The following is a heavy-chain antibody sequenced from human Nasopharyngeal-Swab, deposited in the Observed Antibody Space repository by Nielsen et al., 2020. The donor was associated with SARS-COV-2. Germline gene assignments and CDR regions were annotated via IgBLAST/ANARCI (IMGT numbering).Heavy chain of an antibody. J-gene: IGHJ6*03. V-gene: IGHV4-34*01. CDR3: ARGVSGIVPAPVLGLGPWYSYYYMDV. CDR1: GFTFNNAW. D-gene: IGHD2-8*01. CDR2: ITHTGST. Sequence: GSLRLSCAASGFTFNNAWMSWVRQAPGKGLEWIGEITHTGSTNYNPSLRSRVSASVDTSKRQFSLRLTSVTAADTAVYYCARGVSGIVPAPVLGLGPWYSYYYMDVWGRGTTVTVSS.